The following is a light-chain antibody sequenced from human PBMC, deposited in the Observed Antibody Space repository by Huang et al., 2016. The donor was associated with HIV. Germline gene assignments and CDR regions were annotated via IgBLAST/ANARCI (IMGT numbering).Light chain of an antibody. CDR3: QQRVNGLT. CDR2: DAS. Sequence: EIVLTQSPATLSFFPGQRVSLSCRARQNINTHLAWYQQRPGQPPRLLIYDASSRVPGVAARFRSSGSGTDFTLTISSLESEDFATYYCQQRVNGLTFGGGTKV. J-gene: IGKJ4*01. V-gene: IGKV3-11*01. CDR1: QNINTH.